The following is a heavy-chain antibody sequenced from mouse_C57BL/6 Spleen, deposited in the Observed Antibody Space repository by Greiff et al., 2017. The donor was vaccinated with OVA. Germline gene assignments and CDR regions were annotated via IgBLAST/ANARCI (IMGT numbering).Heavy chain of an antibody. CDR2: IHPNSGST. Sequence: QVQLKQPGAELVKPGASVKLSCKASGYTFTSYWMHWVKQRPGQGLEWIGMIHPNSGSTNYNEKFKSKATLTVDKSSSTAYMQLSSLTSEDSAVYYCARSNYGSSYVSDYWGQGTTLTVSS. V-gene: IGHV1-64*01. CDR3: ARSNYGSSYVSDY. CDR1: GYTFTSYW. J-gene: IGHJ2*01. D-gene: IGHD1-1*01.